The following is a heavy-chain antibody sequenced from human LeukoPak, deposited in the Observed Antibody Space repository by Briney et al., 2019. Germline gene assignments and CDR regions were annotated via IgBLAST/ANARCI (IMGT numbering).Heavy chain of an antibody. J-gene: IGHJ4*02. CDR3: ARRDGYNYRGSDY. D-gene: IGHD5-24*01. CDR2: INHSGST. V-gene: IGHV4-34*01. CDR1: GGSFSGYY. Sequence: KPSETLSLTCAVYGGSFSGYYWSWIRQPPGKGLEWIGEINHSGSTNYNPSLKSRVTISVDTSKNQFSLKLSSVTAADTAVYYCARRDGYNYRGSDYWGQGTLVTVSS.